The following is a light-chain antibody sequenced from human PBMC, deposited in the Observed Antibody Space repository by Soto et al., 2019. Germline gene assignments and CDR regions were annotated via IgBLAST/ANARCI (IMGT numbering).Light chain of an antibody. CDR3: QQYYTYPWT. CDR2: AAS. Sequence: AIRMTQSPSSLSASTGDGVTITCRASQGVSNYLAWYQQKPGQAPKVLIHAASTLQGGVPSRFSGSGSGTDFTLTISGLQSDDFATYYGQQYYTYPWTFGQGTKVDIK. J-gene: IGKJ1*01. V-gene: IGKV1-8*01. CDR1: QGVSNY.